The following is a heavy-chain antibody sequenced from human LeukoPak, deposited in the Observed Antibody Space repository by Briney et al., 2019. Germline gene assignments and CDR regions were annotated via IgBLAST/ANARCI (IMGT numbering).Heavy chain of an antibody. CDR3: ARRVAAFDY. D-gene: IGHD6-25*01. CDR2: IYHSGST. V-gene: IGHV4-38-2*01. J-gene: IGHJ4*02. CDR1: GYSISSGYY. Sequence: PSETLSLTCAVSGYSISSGYYWGWIRQPPGKGLEWIGSIYHSGSTYYNPSLKRRVTISVDTSKNQFSLKLSSVTAADTAVYYCARRVAAFDYWGQGTLVTVSS.